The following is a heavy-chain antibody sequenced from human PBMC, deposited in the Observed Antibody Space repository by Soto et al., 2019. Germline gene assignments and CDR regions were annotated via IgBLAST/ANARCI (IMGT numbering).Heavy chain of an antibody. CDR3: ARTGYRITYFDY. J-gene: IGHJ4*02. D-gene: IGHD3-9*01. CDR1: GGTFSSYA. CDR2: IIPIFGTA. V-gene: IGHV1-69*13. Sequence: WASVKVSCKASGGTFSSYAISWVRQAPGQGLEWMGGIIPIFGTANYAQKFQGRVTITADESTSTAYMELSSLRSEDTAVYYCARTGYRITYFDYWGQGTLVTVSS.